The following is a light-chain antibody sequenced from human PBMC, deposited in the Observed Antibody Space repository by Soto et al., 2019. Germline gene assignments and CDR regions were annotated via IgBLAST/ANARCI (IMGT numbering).Light chain of an antibody. CDR3: QHYGSPIT. CDR2: DAS. CDR1: QSVSSSY. J-gene: IGKJ5*01. Sequence: EIVLTQSPGTLSLSPGQRATLSCRASQSVSSSYLAWYQQKPGQAPRLLIYDASSRATGIPDRFSGSGSGTDFTLTISRLEPEDFALYYCQHYGSPITFGQGTRLEIK. V-gene: IGKV3-20*01.